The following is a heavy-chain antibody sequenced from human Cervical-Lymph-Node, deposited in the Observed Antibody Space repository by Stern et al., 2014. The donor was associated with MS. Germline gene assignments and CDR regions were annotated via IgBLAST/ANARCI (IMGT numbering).Heavy chain of an antibody. CDR2: IFPVFGTP. D-gene: IGHD6-13*01. Sequence: VPLEESGAEVTKPGSSVKASCKASGGTFSKFPSSWVRQAPGQGLEWMGGIFPVFGTPTYAQEFRGRVTITADVSTSTVYMELSSLRSDDTAVYYCALSSETSDRWYSLGYDLWGQGTLVTVSS. CDR3: ALSSETSDRWYSLGYDL. CDR1: GGTFSKFP. J-gene: IGHJ5*02. V-gene: IGHV1-69*01.